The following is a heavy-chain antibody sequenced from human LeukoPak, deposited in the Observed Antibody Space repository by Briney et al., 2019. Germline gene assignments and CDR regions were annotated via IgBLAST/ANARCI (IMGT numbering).Heavy chain of an antibody. V-gene: IGHV3-30*02. CDR3: AKDWQYSSGWSYYYYYMDV. Sequence: GGSLRLSCAASGFTFSDYGMVWVRQAPGKGLEWVAFIRYDGSIKYYTDSVKDRFTVSRDNSRNTLYLQMNSLRAEDTAVYYCAKDWQYSSGWSYYYYYMDVWGKGTTVTISS. D-gene: IGHD6-19*01. CDR2: IRYDGSIK. CDR1: GFTFSDYG. J-gene: IGHJ6*03.